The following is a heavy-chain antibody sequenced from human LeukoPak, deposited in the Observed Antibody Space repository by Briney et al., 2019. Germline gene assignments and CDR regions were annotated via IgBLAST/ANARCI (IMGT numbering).Heavy chain of an antibody. D-gene: IGHD6-19*01. CDR1: GFTFSSYS. V-gene: IGHV3-21*01. CDR2: ISSSSSYI. CDR3: ASDVGYSVAGRDDFDI. Sequence: GGSLRLSCAASGFTFSSYSMNWVRQAPGKGLEWVSSISSSSSYIYYADSVKGRFTVSRDNAKNSLYLQMNSLRAEDTAVYYCASDVGYSVAGRDDFDIWGQGTMVTVSS. J-gene: IGHJ3*02.